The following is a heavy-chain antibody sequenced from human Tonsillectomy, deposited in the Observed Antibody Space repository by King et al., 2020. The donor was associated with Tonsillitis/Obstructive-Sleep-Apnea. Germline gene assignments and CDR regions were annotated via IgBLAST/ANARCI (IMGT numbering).Heavy chain of an antibody. CDR2: ISDSGSR. CDR1: GFTFTTYA. Sequence: VQLVESGGGLIQPGGSLRLSCAASGFTFTTYAMSWVRQAPGKGLEWVSTISDSGSRYYADSVKGRFTISRDNSKNTLYLQMNSLRAEDTAVYYCAKGALGYCSSTSCLYYFDYWGQGTLVTVSS. CDR3: AKGALGYCSSTSCLYYFDY. J-gene: IGHJ4*02. D-gene: IGHD2-2*01. V-gene: IGHV3-23*04.